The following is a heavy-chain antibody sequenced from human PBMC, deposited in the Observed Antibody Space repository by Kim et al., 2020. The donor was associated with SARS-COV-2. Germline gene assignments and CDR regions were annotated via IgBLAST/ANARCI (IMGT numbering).Heavy chain of an antibody. Sequence: LKSRVTISVDTSKNQFSLKLGSVTAADTAVYYCARQSRYCSSTSCSGFDPWGQGTLVTVSS. V-gene: IGHV4-59*08. J-gene: IGHJ5*02. D-gene: IGHD2-2*01. CDR3: ARQSRYCSSTSCSGFDP.